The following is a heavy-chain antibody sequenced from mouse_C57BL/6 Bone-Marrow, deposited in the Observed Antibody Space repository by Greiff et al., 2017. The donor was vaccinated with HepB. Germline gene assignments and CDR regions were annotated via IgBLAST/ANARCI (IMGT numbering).Heavy chain of an antibody. Sequence: EVMLVESGGGLVQPGGSLSLSCAASGFTFTDYYMSWVRQPPGKALEWLGFIRNKANGYTTEYSASVKGRFTISRDNSQSILYLQMNALRAEDSATYYCARYAYGSLDYWGKAPLSQSPQ. CDR3: ARYAYGSLDY. J-gene: IGHJ2*01. CDR2: IRNKANGYTT. V-gene: IGHV7-3*01. CDR1: GFTFTDYY. D-gene: IGHD1-1*01.